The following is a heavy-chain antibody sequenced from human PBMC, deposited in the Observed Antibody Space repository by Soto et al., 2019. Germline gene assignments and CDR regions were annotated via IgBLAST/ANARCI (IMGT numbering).Heavy chain of an antibody. V-gene: IGHV3-23*01. Sequence: PGVSLRLSFAASGFTFSSYSMSWVRQAPGKGLEWVSAISGSGGSTYYADSVKGRFTISRDNSKNTLYLQMNSLRAEDTAVYYCAKGAPRAYSGNAFDIWGQGTMVTVSS. D-gene: IGHD6-13*01. CDR2: ISGSGGST. J-gene: IGHJ3*02. CDR1: GFTFSSYS. CDR3: AKGAPRAYSGNAFDI.